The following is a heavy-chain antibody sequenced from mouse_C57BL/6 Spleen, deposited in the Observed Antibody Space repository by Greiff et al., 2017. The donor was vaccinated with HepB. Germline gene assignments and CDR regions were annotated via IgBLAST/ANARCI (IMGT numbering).Heavy chain of an antibody. D-gene: IGHD2-2*01. Sequence: QVQLQQPGAELVKPGASVKLSCKASGYTFTSYWMHWVKQRPGQGLEWIGMIHPNSGSTNYNEKFKSKATLTVDKSSSTAYMQLSILTSEDSAVYYCASTMVTTRDAIDYWGQGTSVTVSS. CDR2: IHPNSGST. J-gene: IGHJ4*01. V-gene: IGHV1-64*01. CDR1: GYTFTSYW. CDR3: ASTMVTTRDAIDY.